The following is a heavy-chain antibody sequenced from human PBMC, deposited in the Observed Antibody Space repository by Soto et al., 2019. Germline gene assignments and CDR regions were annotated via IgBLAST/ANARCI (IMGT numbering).Heavy chain of an antibody. CDR2: ISGSGGST. CDR1: GFTFSSYA. V-gene: IGHV3-23*01. Sequence: PGGSLRLSCAASGFTFSSYAMSWVRQAPGKGLEWVSAISGSGGSTYYADSVKGRFTISRDNSKNTLYLQTNSLRAEDTAVYYCAKDKVYGSTRNYYYHGMDVWGQGTTVTVSS. D-gene: IGHD1-20*01. J-gene: IGHJ6*02. CDR3: AKDKVYGSTRNYYYHGMDV.